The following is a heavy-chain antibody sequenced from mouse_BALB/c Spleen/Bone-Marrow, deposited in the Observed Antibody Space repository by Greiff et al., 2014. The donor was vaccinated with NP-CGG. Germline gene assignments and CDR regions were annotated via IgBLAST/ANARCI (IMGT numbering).Heavy chain of an antibody. J-gene: IGHJ1*01. V-gene: IGHV14-3*02. Sequence: VQLQQSGAELVKPGASVKLSCTASGFNIKDTYMHWVKQRPEQGLEWIGRIDPANGNTKYDPKFQGKATITADTSSNTVYLQLSGLTSEDTAVYYCASYRYAWYFDVWGAGTTVTVSS. CDR1: GFNIKDTY. D-gene: IGHD2-14*01. CDR2: IDPANGNT. CDR3: ASYRYAWYFDV.